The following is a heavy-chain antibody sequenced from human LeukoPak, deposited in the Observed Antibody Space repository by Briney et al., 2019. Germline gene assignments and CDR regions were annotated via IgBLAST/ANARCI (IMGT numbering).Heavy chain of an antibody. CDR3: AKVSQQLVPKQYFQH. CDR2: ISGSGGST. CDR1: RFTFSSYA. D-gene: IGHD6-13*01. Sequence: PGGSLRLSCAASRFTFSSYAMSWVRQAPGKGLEWVSAISGSGGSTYYADSVKGRFTISRDNSKNTLYLQMNSLRAEDTAVYYCAKVSQQLVPKQYFQHWGQGTLVTVSS. J-gene: IGHJ1*01. V-gene: IGHV3-23*01.